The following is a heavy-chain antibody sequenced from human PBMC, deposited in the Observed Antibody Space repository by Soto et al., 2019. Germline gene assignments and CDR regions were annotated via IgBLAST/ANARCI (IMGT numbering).Heavy chain of an antibody. V-gene: IGHV4-61*01. D-gene: IGHD4-4*01. Sequence: PSETRSLTCTVSGGSVSSGSYYWSWLRQPPGKGLEWIGYIYYSGSTNYNPSLKSRVTISVDTSKNQFSLKLSSVTAADTAVYSCARDWRRDGYNNLFDYWGQGTLVTVSS. CDR2: IYYSGST. CDR1: GGSVSSGSYY. J-gene: IGHJ4*02. CDR3: ARDWRRDGYNNLFDY.